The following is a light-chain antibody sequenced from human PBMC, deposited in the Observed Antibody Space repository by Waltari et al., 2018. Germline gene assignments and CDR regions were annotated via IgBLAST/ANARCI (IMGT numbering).Light chain of an antibody. Sequence: QSVLTQPPSASGTPGQRVTISRSGSSTNIGSNTVNWYQPLPGTAPKPLIYSNNQRPSGVPDRFSGSKSGTSASLAISGLQSEDEADYYCAAWDDSLNGLWVFGGGTKLTVL. V-gene: IGLV1-44*01. J-gene: IGLJ3*02. CDR1: STNIGSNT. CDR2: SNN. CDR3: AAWDDSLNGLWV.